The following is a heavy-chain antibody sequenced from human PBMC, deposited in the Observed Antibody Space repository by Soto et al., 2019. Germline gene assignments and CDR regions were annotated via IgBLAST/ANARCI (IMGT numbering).Heavy chain of an antibody. D-gene: IGHD3-9*01. V-gene: IGHV4-59*01. CDR3: ARADYEFLTGYYAQFYY. CDR1: GGSISRYY. CDR2: IYYSGST. J-gene: IGHJ4*02. Sequence: SETLSLTCTVSGGSISRYYWSWIRQPPGKGLEWIGYIYYSGSTNYNPSLKSRVTISVDTSKNQFSLKLSSVTAADTAVYYCARADYEFLTGYYAQFYYCGRGTLVPVSS.